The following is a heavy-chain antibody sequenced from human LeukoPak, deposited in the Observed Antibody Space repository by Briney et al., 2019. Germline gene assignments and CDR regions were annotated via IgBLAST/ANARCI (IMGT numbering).Heavy chain of an antibody. CDR3: AKDTDYYGSGSYSDP. V-gene: IGHV3-23*01. CDR1: GFTFSSYA. CDR2: ISGSGGST. J-gene: IGHJ5*02. Sequence: PGGSLRLSCAASGFTFSSYAMSWVRQAPGKGLEWVSAISGSGGSTYYADSVKGRFTISRDNPKNTLYLQMNSLRAEDTAVYYCAKDTDYYGSGSYSDPWGQGTLVTVSS. D-gene: IGHD3-10*01.